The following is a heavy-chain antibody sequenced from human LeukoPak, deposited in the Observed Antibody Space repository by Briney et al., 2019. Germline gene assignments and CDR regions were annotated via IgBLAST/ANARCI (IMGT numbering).Heavy chain of an antibody. CDR2: ISSNGGST. V-gene: IGHV3-64*01. J-gene: IGHJ6*03. CDR3: ARRTTWGSGMYYYYYMDV. D-gene: IGHD4-17*01. CDR1: GFTFSSYA. Sequence: PGGSLRLSCAASGFTFSSYAMHWVRQAPGKGLEYVSAISSNGGSTYYANSVKGRFTISRDNSKNTLYLQMGSLRAEDMAVYYCARRTTWGSGMYYYYYMDVWGKGTTVTVSS.